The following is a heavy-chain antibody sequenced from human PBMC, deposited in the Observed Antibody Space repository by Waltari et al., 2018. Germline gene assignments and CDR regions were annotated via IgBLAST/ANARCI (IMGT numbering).Heavy chain of an antibody. V-gene: IGHV1-8*02. CDR2: LHPNSGNT. Sequence: QEQLVQSGPEVKKPGASVKVSCQASGYSLTDFDITWMRQAAGQGLEWMGWLHPNSGNTAYSQSFQGRVTFTADTSINTTYMEMTALTSEDTAVYYCARLVLTSQYEINWLGPWGQGTLVTVSS. D-gene: IGHD6-6*01. J-gene: IGHJ5*02. CDR1: GYSLTDFD. CDR3: ARLVLTSQYEINWLGP.